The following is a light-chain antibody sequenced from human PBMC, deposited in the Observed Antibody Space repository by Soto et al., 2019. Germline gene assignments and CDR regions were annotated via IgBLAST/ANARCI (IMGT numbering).Light chain of an antibody. CDR2: DAS. V-gene: IGKV3-20*01. CDR1: EAVRNNY. J-gene: IGKJ4*01. Sequence: EIVLTQSPATLSLSLGGRSTLSCRASEAVRNNYLDWYQQKPGKAPRLLIYDASSRATGIPERFSGGGYGTDFTLTISRLENEDFAVYYCQQFSSYPLTFGGGTKVDIK. CDR3: QQFSSYPLT.